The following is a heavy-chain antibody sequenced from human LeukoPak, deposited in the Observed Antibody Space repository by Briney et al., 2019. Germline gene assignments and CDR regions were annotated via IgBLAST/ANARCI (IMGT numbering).Heavy chain of an antibody. CDR1: GGSISSSSYS. J-gene: IGHJ4*02. D-gene: IGHD3-10*01. V-gene: IGHV4-39*01. Sequence: PSETLSLTCTVSGGSISSSSYSWGWIRQPPGKGLEWIGSIYYSGSTYYNPSLKSRVTISVDTSKNQFSLKLSSVTAADTAVYYCARHRDGYYFDYWGQGTLVTVSS. CDR2: IYYSGST. CDR3: ARHRDGYYFDY.